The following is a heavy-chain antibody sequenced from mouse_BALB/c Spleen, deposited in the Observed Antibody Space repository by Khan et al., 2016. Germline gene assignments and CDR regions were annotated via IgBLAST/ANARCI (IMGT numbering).Heavy chain of an antibody. V-gene: IGHV7-3*02. CDR1: GFTFTDDY. Sequence: EVELVESGGGLVQPGGSLRLSCATSGFTFTDDYMSWVRQPPGKALEWLGFIRNNANGYTKEYSASVKGRFTISRDNSQSILYPQMNTLRAADSAPYCTSSWDSWSAFWGQGTLFTVSA. CDR2: IRNNANGYTK. D-gene: IGHD4-1*01. CDR3: SSWDSWSAF. J-gene: IGHJ3*01.